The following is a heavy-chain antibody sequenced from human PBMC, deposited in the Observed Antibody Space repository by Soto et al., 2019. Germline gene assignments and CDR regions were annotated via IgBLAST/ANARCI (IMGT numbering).Heavy chain of an antibody. J-gene: IGHJ6*02. V-gene: IGHV3-33*01. CDR3: ARVFDTSDDGMDV. Sequence: QVHLVESVGDVVQPGRSLRLSCAASGFTFRSYGMHWVRQAPGKGLEWVAIIWYDGSNQSYADSVRGRFTISRDNSKDTLYLQMNSLRAEDTGVYYCARVFDTSDDGMDVWGQLTTVTVSS. D-gene: IGHD1-26*01. CDR2: IWYDGSNQ. CDR1: GFTFRSYG.